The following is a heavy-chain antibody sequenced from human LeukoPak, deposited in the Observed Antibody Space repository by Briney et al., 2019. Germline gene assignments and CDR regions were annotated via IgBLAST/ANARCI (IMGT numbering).Heavy chain of an antibody. CDR1: GFTFSSYS. CDR3: ARDRGGSYSAIDY. J-gene: IGHJ4*02. Sequence: GGSLRLSCAASGFTFSSYSLNWVRQAPGKGLEWVSFISSSSITIYYADSVKGRFTISRDNAEKSLYLQMNSLRAEDTAVYYCARDRGGSYSAIDYWGQGTMVTVSS. D-gene: IGHD2-15*01. CDR2: ISSSSITI. V-gene: IGHV3-48*04.